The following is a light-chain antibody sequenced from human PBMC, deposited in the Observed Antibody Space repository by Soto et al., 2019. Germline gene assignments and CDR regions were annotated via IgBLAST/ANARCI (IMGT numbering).Light chain of an antibody. CDR1: QSVSRY. Sequence: EIVLTQSPATLSLSPGERATLSCRASQSVSRYLAWYQQKPGQAPRLLIYDATNSATGITARFSGSGSGTDFTLTISSLVPEDFAVYYCQQRSNWHTFGQGTKLEIK. CDR2: DAT. CDR3: QQRSNWHT. V-gene: IGKV3-11*01. J-gene: IGKJ2*01.